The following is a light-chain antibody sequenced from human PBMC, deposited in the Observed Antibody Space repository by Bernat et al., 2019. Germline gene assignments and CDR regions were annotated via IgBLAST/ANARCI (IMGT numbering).Light chain of an antibody. V-gene: IGKV3-20*01. CDR3: QQYGGSPLT. CDR2: GAS. CDR1: QSVSGSY. J-gene: IGKJ4*01. Sequence: EIVLTQSPGTLSLSPGERATLSCRASQSVSGSYLAWYQQKPGQAPRLPIYGASSRATGIPDRFSGSGSGTDFTLTISRLEAEDFAVYYCQQYGGSPLTFGGGTKVEIK.